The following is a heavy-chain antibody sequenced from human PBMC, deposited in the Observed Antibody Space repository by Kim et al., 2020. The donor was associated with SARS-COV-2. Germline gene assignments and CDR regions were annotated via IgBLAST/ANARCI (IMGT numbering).Heavy chain of an antibody. Sequence: SVKGRFNISRDNSKNTLYLQMNSLRAEDTAVYYCARGGASIRCSSTSCYYFDYWGQGTLVTVSS. D-gene: IGHD2-2*01. J-gene: IGHJ4*02. V-gene: IGHV3-30*01. CDR3: ARGGASIRCSSTSCYYFDY.